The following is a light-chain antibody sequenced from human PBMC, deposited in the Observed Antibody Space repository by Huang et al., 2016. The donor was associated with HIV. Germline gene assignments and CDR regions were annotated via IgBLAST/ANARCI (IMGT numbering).Light chain of an antibody. V-gene: IGKV1-33*01. CDR3: QHSDNVPRYT. Sequence: DILLTQSPASLSASVGDRVTITCQASQDIGDYLNWYQHKSGKAPKLLSHDASDLGVGVPARFSGSGAGTHFTFAISGLQPEDFATYYCQHSDNVPRYTFGQGTRLDI. J-gene: IGKJ2*01. CDR2: DAS. CDR1: QDIGDY.